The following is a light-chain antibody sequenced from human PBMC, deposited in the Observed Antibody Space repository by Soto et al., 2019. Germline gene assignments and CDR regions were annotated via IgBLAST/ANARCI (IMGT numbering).Light chain of an antibody. V-gene: IGLV1-40*01. CDR1: SCNIGAGYD. CDR3: QSYDSSLSGVV. CDR2: GNS. Sequence: QSVLTQPPSVSGAPGQRVTISCTGSSCNIGAGYDVHWYQQLPGTAPKLLSYGNSNRPSGVPDRFSGSKSGTSASLAITGLQAEDEADYYCQSYDSSLSGVVFGGGTKLTVL. J-gene: IGLJ2*01.